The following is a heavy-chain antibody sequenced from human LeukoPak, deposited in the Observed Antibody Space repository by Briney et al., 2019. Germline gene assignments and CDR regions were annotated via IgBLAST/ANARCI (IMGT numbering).Heavy chain of an antibody. CDR1: GYTFTSYG. CDR3: ASALAYSSSWYTFDY. J-gene: IGHJ4*02. Sequence: ASVKVSCKASGYTFTSYGISWVRQAPGQGLEWMGWISAYNGNTNYAQKLQGRVTMTTDTSTSTAYMELRSLRSEDTAVYYCASALAYSSSWYTFDYWGQGTLVTVSS. CDR2: ISAYNGNT. V-gene: IGHV1-18*01. D-gene: IGHD6-13*01.